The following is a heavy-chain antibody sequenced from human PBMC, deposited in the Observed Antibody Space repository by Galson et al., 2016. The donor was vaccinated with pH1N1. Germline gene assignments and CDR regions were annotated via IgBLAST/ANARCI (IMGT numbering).Heavy chain of an antibody. V-gene: IGHV4-39*01. J-gene: IGHJ4*02. D-gene: IGHD2-2*01. CDR3: AGHRPRPVVVPAAASD. CDR2: IFYSGST. CDR1: GGSISSSSYY. Sequence: ETLSLTCTVSGGSISSSSYYWGWIRQPPGKGLEWIGSIFYSGSTYYNPSLKSRVTISVTTSKNQFSLKLTSGTAADTAVYNCAGHRPRPVVVPAAASDWGQGTLVTVSS.